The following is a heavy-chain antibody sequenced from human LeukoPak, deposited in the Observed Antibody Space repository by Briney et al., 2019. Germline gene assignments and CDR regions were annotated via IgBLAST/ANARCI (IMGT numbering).Heavy chain of an antibody. CDR1: GYTFTDYY. CDR2: INPKTGVT. Sequence: ASVKVSCKASGYTFTDYYLHWVRQAPGHGLEWMGWINPKTGVTKYAQNFQGRVTMTRDTSISTAYMEVSRLRSDDTAVFYCARDLAMYSPGLDYWGQGTLVTVSS. D-gene: IGHD1-26*01. CDR3: ARDLAMYSPGLDY. J-gene: IGHJ4*02. V-gene: IGHV1-2*02.